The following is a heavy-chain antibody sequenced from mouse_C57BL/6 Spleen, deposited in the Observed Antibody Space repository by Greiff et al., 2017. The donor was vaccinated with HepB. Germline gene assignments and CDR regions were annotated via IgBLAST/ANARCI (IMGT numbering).Heavy chain of an antibody. CDR2: ISYDGSN. D-gene: IGHD2-12*01. Sequence: EVKLLESGPGLVKPSQSLSLTCSVTGYSITSGYYWNWIRQFPGNKLEWMGYISYDGSNNYNPSLNNRISITRDTSKNQFFLKLNSVTTEDTATYYCARERGDYSYYFDYWGQGTTLTVSS. V-gene: IGHV3-6*01. CDR3: ARERGDYSYYFDY. J-gene: IGHJ2*01. CDR1: GYSITSGYY.